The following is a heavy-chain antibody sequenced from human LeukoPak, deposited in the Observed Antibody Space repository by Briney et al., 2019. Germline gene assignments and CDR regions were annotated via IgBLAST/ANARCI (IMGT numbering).Heavy chain of an antibody. CDR3: ARDREALRTSNLFYSDY. CDR2: INPSGGST. D-gene: IGHD1-26*01. CDR1: GYTFTNYF. Sequence: ASVKVSCKASGYTFTNYFIHWVRQTPGQGLEWMGVINPSGGSTTYAEKFQVRLTMTSDMSTSTVYMELSSLRSDDTAVYYCARDREALRTSNLFYSDYWGQGTLVTVSS. J-gene: IGHJ4*02. V-gene: IGHV1-46*01.